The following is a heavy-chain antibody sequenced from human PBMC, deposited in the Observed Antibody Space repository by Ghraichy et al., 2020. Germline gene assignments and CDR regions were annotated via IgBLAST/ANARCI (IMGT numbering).Heavy chain of an antibody. Sequence: GGSLRLSCAASGFAFNSYAMSWVRQAPGKGLEWVSAISGSGGSTYYADSVKGRFTISRDKSRKTLYLQMNSLRAEDTAVYYCGKAFTVTTFAFDIWGQGTMVTVSS. V-gene: IGHV3-23*01. CDR1: GFAFNSYA. D-gene: IGHD4-17*01. CDR2: ISGSGGST. J-gene: IGHJ3*02. CDR3: GKAFTVTTFAFDI.